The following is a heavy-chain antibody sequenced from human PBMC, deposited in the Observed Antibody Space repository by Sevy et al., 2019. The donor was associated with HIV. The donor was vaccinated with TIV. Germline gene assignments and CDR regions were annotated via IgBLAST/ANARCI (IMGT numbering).Heavy chain of an antibody. J-gene: IGHJ3*01. V-gene: IGHV3-23*01. CDR2: ISGSGGST. CDR3: AKDDYYDGSGPEMAIAFDF. Sequence: GGSLRLSCAASGFTFSSYAMSWVRQAPGKGLEWVSAISGSGGSTYYADSVKGRFTISRDNSKNTLYLQMNSLRAEDTAVYYCAKDDYYDGSGPEMAIAFDFWGHGTMVTVSS. CDR1: GFTFSSYA. D-gene: IGHD3-22*01.